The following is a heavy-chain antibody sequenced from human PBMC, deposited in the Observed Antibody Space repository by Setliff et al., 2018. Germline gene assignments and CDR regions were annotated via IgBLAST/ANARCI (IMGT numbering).Heavy chain of an antibody. V-gene: IGHV5-51*01. D-gene: IGHD5-12*01. J-gene: IGHJ4*02. Sequence: GESLTISCKGSGYTFSNYWVGWVRQMPGKGLEWMGVIYAGDSDTRYSPSFQGQVTFSADKSISTAYLQWSTLKASDTAMYYCARHEDRGYSGYDYYIDYWGPGSLVTVSS. CDR3: ARHEDRGYSGYDYYIDY. CDR2: IYAGDSDT. CDR1: GYTFSNYW.